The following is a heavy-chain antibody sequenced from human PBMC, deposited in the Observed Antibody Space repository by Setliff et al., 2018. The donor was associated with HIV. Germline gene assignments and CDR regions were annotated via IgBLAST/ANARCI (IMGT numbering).Heavy chain of an antibody. CDR1: GYTFTTHY. Sequence: GASVKVSCKASGYTFTTHYIHWVRQAPGQGLQWMGWINTESGNTNFAQKFEGRVALTRDTSISTAYMDLSRLTSDDTALYYCAREADYSDTGGQYRYWGQGTLVTVSS. D-gene: IGHD2-8*02. V-gene: IGHV1-2*02. CDR3: AREADYSDTGGQYRY. J-gene: IGHJ4*02. CDR2: INTESGNT.